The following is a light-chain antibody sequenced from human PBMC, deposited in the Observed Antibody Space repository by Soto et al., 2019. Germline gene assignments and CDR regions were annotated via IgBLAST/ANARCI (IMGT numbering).Light chain of an antibody. V-gene: IGLV2-23*02. J-gene: IGLJ1*01. CDR1: SGDVGGYNL. Sequence: QSALTQPASVSGSPGQSITIPFTGTSGDVGGYNLVSWYQQHPGKAPKLMIYEVTERPSGVSNRFSGSKSGNTASLTISGLQPDDEADYYCCSYAGNSEVLGTGTKLTVL. CDR2: EVT. CDR3: CSYAGNSEV.